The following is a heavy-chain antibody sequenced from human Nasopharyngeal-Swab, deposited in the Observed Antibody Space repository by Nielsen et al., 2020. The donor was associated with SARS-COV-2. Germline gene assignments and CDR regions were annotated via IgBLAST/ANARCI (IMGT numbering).Heavy chain of an antibody. CDR3: ARDRRKEKVPAAIMY. D-gene: IGHD2-2*01. Sequence: SVKVSCKASGYTFTSYYMHWVRQAPGQGLEWMGIINPSGGSTSYAQMFQGRVTMTRDTFTSTVYMELSILRSEDTAVYYCARDRRKEKVPAAIMYWGQGTLVTVSS. CDR2: INPSGGST. V-gene: IGHV1-46*01. CDR1: GYTFTSYY. J-gene: IGHJ4*02.